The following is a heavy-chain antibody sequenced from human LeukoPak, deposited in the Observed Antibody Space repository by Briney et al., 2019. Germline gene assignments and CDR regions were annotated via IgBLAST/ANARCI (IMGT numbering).Heavy chain of an antibody. CDR1: GSTSDDHA. V-gene: IGHV3-9*02. CDR2: IFWRSGDT. Sequence: PGRSLRLSCEVSGSTSDDHAMHWVRQAPGKGLEWVSGIFWRSGDTGYADSVKGRFTISRDNAKNSLYLEMNSLRAEDTALYFCTKDVLAGGADIWGQGTMVTVSS. J-gene: IGHJ3*02. CDR3: TKDVLAGGADI. D-gene: IGHD1-26*01.